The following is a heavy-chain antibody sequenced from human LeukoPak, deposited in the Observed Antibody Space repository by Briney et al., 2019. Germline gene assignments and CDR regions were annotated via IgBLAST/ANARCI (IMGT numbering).Heavy chain of an antibody. J-gene: IGHJ4*02. V-gene: IGHV4-4*02. CDR3: VRCGSYCLDY. Sequence: NASGTLSLTCDVSGGSISNGNWWSWVRQPPGKGLEWIGEIYHTGRTNYNPSLKSRVSISVDKSKNQLSLNLSSVTAADTAVYYCVRCGSYCLDYWGQGTLVTVSS. D-gene: IGHD1-26*01. CDR1: GGSISNGNW. CDR2: IYHTGRT.